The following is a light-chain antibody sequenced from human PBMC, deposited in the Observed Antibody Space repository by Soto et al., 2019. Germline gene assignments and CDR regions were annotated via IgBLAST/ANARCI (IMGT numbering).Light chain of an antibody. CDR1: SRDVGGYDY. Sequence: QSVLTQPASVSGSPGQSITISCIGTSRDVGGYDYVSWYQQYSGKTPKLMIYEVTNRPSGVSNRFSGSKSGNTASLTISGLQAEDEADYYCSSYTSSSASVIFGGGTKLTVL. CDR3: SSYTSSSASVI. CDR2: EVT. J-gene: IGLJ2*01. V-gene: IGLV2-14*01.